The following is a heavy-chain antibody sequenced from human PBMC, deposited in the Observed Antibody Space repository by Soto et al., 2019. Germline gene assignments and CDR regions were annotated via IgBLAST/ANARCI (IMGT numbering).Heavy chain of an antibody. J-gene: IGHJ5*02. Sequence: QVQLQQWGAGLLKPSETLSLTCAVYGGSFSGYYWSWIRQPPGKGLEWIGEINHSGSTNYNPSLKSRVTISVDTSKTQFSLKLSSVTAADTAVYYCARGPSITGTTGSNWFDPWGQGTLVTVSS. D-gene: IGHD1-7*01. V-gene: IGHV4-34*01. CDR2: INHSGST. CDR3: ARGPSITGTTGSNWFDP. CDR1: GGSFSGYY.